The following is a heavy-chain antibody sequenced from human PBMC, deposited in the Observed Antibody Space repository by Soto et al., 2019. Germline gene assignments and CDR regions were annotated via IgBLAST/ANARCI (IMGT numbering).Heavy chain of an antibody. D-gene: IGHD3-16*01. J-gene: IGHJ6*02. Sequence: PSETLSLTCTVSGGSISSYYWSWIRQPAGKGLEWIGRIYTSGSTNYNPSLKSRVTMSVDTSKNQFPLKLSSVTAADTAVYYCARSVNDYVWGRAPGMDVWGQGTTVTVSS. CDR1: GGSISSYY. V-gene: IGHV4-4*07. CDR3: ARSVNDYVWGRAPGMDV. CDR2: IYTSGST.